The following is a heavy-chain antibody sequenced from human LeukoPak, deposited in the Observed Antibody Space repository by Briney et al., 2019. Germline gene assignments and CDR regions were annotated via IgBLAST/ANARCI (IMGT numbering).Heavy chain of an antibody. CDR1: GYTLTELS. J-gene: IGHJ4*02. D-gene: IGHD1-26*01. Sequence: GASVKVSCKVSGYTLTELSIHWVRQARGNVLGWMVGFDPEDGETIYAQKFQGRVTMTEDTSTDTAYMELSSLRSEDTAVYYCATVPRGIVGATRPFDYWGQGTLVTVSS. CDR2: FDPEDGET. V-gene: IGHV1-24*01. CDR3: ATVPRGIVGATRPFDY.